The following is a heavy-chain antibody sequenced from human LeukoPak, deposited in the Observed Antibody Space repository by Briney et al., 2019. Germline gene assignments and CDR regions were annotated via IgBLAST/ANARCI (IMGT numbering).Heavy chain of an antibody. V-gene: IGHV4-59*01. CDR1: GGSISSYY. Sequence: SETLSLTCTVSGGSISSYYWSWIRQPPGKGLEWIGYIYYGGSTNYNPSLKSRVTISVDTSKNQFSLKLSSVTAADTAVYYCARVNYDFWSGYYWTYYFDYWGQGTLVTVSS. J-gene: IGHJ4*02. D-gene: IGHD3-3*01. CDR3: ARVNYDFWSGYYWTYYFDY. CDR2: IYYGGST.